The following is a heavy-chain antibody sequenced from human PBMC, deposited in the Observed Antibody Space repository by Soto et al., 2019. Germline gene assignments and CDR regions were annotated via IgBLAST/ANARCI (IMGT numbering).Heavy chain of an antibody. CDR2: ISGSGGST. CDR1: GFTFSSYA. Sequence: GALRLSCAASGFTFSSYAMSWVRQAPGKGLEWVSAISGSGGSTYYADSVKGRFTISRDNSKNTLYLQMNSLRAEDTAVYYCAKPLHYYGSGSYEDAPYYYYYGMDVWGQGTTVTVSS. J-gene: IGHJ6*02. CDR3: AKPLHYYGSGSYEDAPYYYYYGMDV. V-gene: IGHV3-23*01. D-gene: IGHD3-10*01.